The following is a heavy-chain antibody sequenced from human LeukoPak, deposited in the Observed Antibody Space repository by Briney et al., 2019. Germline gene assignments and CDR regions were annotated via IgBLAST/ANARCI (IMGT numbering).Heavy chain of an antibody. J-gene: IGHJ4*02. Sequence: GGSLRLSCTASGFTFGDYAMSWFRQAPGKGLEWVGLIRSKALRETTEYAASVKGRFTISRDDSESIAYLQMNSLKTEDTAVYYCTRGSDTIFGVARDGFDYWGQGTLVTVSS. CDR1: GFTFGDYA. CDR2: IRSKALRETT. D-gene: IGHD3-3*01. CDR3: TRGSDTIFGVARDGFDY. V-gene: IGHV3-49*03.